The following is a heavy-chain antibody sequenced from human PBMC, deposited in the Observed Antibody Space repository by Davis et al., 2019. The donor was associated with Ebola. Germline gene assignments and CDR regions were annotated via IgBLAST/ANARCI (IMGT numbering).Heavy chain of an antibody. V-gene: IGHV1-69*06. CDR3: ARDMTSKDYYYYYGMDV. Sequence: SVKVSCKASGGTFSSYAISWVRQAPGQGLEWMGGIIPIFGTANYAQKFQGRVTITADKSTSTAYMELSSLRSEDTAVYYCARDMTSKDYYYYYGMDVWGQGTTVTVSS. D-gene: IGHD4-11*01. CDR1: GGTFSSYA. CDR2: IIPIFGTA. J-gene: IGHJ6*02.